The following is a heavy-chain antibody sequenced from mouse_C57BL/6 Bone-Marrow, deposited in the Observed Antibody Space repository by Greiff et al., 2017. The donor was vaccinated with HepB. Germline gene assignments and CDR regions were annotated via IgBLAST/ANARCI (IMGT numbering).Heavy chain of an antibody. Sequence: VKLQQPGAELVKPGASVKMSCKASGYTFTSYWITWVKQRPGQGLEWIGDIYPGSGSTNYNEKFKSKATLTVDTSSSTAYMQLSSLTSEDSAVYYCARRGLITTVVADYAMDYWGQGTSVTVSS. D-gene: IGHD1-1*01. CDR1: GYTFTSYW. CDR3: ARRGLITTVVADYAMDY. V-gene: IGHV1-55*01. J-gene: IGHJ4*01. CDR2: IYPGSGST.